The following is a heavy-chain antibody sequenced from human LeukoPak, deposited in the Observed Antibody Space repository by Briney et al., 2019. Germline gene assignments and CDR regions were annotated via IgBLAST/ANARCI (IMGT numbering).Heavy chain of an antibody. D-gene: IGHD6-25*01. CDR2: ISGSGGST. CDR1: GFTFSSYA. V-gene: IGHV3-23*01. J-gene: IGHJ4*02. Sequence: GGSLRLSCAASGFTFSSYAMSWVRQAPGKGLEWVSAISGSGGSTYYADSVKGRFTISRDNSKNTLHLQMNSLRAEDAAVYYCAKTYHPSGLYYFDYWGQGTLVTVSS. CDR3: AKTYHPSGLYYFDY.